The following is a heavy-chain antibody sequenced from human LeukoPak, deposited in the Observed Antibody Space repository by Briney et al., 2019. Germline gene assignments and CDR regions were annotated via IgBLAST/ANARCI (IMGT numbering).Heavy chain of an antibody. CDR3: ARELSDGMDV. CDR2: IYHSGST. Sequence: IPSETLSLTCAVYGGSFSGYSWSWIRQPPGKGLEWIGYIYHSGSTYYNPSLKSRVTISVDRSKNQFSLKLSSVTAADTAVYYCARELSDGMDVWGQGTTVTVSS. CDR1: GGSFSGYS. V-gene: IGHV4-30-2*01. J-gene: IGHJ6*02.